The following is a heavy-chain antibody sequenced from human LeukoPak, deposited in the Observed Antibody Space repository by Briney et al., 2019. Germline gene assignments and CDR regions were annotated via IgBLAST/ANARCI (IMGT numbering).Heavy chain of an antibody. CDR3: ARHQIVGATRSPFVY. CDR2: IYPGDSDT. D-gene: IGHD1-26*01. V-gene: IGHV5-51*01. Sequence: GASLKISCKGSGSSFATYLIGWVRPTPDKGLEWMGIIYPGDSDTRYSPSFQGQVTISADKSITTAYLQWSSLNASDTAMYYCARHQIVGATRSPFVYWGQGTLVTVSS. J-gene: IGHJ4*02. CDR1: GSSFATYL.